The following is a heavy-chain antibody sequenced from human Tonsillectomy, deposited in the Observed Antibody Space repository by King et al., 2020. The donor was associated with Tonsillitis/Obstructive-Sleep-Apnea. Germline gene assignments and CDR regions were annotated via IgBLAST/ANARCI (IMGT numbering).Heavy chain of an antibody. CDR1: GFTFSSYW. CDR2: IKHDGSEK. J-gene: IGHJ4*02. V-gene: IGHV3-7*01. Sequence: VQLVESGGGLVQPGGSLRLSCAASGFTFSSYWMSWVRQAPGKGLEWVANIKHDGSEKNYVDSVKGRFTISRDNAKNSLYLQLNSLRAEDTAVYYCASLDTTMVTGDSWGQGTLLTVSS. D-gene: IGHD5-18*01. CDR3: ASLDTTMVTGDS.